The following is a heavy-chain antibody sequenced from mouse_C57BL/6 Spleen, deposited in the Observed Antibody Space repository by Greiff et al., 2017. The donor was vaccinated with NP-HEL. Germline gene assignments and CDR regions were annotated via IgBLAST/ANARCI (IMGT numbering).Heavy chain of an antibody. V-gene: IGHV1-20*01. CDR2: INPYNGDT. D-gene: IGHD3-3*01. J-gene: IGHJ1*03. CDR3: ARTAPGDFWYFDV. Sequence: EVQLQQSGPELVKPGDSVKISCKASGYSFTGYFMNWVMQSHGKSLEWIGRINPYNGDTFYNQKFKGKATLTVDKSSSTAHMELRSLTSEDSAVYYCARTAPGDFWYFDVWGTGTTVTVSS. CDR1: GYSFTGYF.